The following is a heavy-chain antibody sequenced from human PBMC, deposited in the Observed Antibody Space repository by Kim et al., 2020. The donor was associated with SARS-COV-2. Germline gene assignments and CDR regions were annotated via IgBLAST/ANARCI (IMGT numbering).Heavy chain of an antibody. CDR1: GDSVASDSAA. Sequence: SQTLSLTCAISGDSVASDSAAWNWIRQSPSRGLEWLGRTYYRSKWYYTYAPSVRGRMIITPDTSRNQFSLQLNSVTPGDTAVYFCTRAFFGSGSSLDYWGQGILVTVSS. J-gene: IGHJ4*02. D-gene: IGHD3-10*01. CDR2: TYYRSKWYY. V-gene: IGHV6-1*01. CDR3: TRAFFGSGSSLDY.